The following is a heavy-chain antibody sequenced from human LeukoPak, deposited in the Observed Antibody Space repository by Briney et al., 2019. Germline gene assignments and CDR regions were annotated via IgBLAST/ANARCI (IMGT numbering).Heavy chain of an antibody. CDR3: SRYRGWGSFSRQFDP. CDR1: GDAHPRGGFY. Sequence: SETLSLTFTVPGDAHPRGGFYGAWLRQPPGRGLEWIATVYYTGSTYYNPSLNSRVTISIDTSKNHFSLKLRSEVSHGRAVYYCSRYRGWGSFSRQFDPWGQGTLVTVSS. D-gene: IGHD3-16*01. J-gene: IGHJ5*02. CDR2: VYYTGST. V-gene: IGHV4-39*02.